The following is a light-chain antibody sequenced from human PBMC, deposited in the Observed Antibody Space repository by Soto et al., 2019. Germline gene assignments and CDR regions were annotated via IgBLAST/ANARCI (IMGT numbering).Light chain of an antibody. J-gene: IGKJ2*01. CDR1: QDLDNY. CDR2: GAY. V-gene: IGKV1-39*01. CDR3: QQSYSSPYT. Sequence: DIQLSQSPSLLSASVGDRVTITCRASQDLDNYLAWYRQTPGEAPKLLIYGAYTLQSGVPSRFSGSGSGTDFTLTIGGLQPADFAIYYCQQSYSSPYTFGLGTKVQIK.